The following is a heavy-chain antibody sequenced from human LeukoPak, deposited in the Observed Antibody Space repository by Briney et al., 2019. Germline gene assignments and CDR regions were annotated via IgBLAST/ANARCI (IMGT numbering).Heavy chain of an antibody. CDR1: GGSFSGYY. Sequence: SETLSLTCAVYGGSFSGYYWSWIRQPPGKGLEWIGYIYYSGSTNYNPSLKSRVTISVDTSKNQFSLKLSSVTAADTAVYYCARVVRYYDFWSGYFFDYWGQGTLVTVSS. J-gene: IGHJ4*02. CDR3: ARVVRYYDFWSGYFFDY. V-gene: IGHV4-59*01. D-gene: IGHD3-3*01. CDR2: IYYSGST.